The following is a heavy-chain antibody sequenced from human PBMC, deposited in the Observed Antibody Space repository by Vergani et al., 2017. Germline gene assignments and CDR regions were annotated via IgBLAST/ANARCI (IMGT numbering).Heavy chain of an antibody. CDR1: GFTFSSYG. Sequence: QVQLVESGGGVVQPGRSLRLSCAASGFTFSSYGMHWVRQAPGKGLEWVAVISYDGSNKYYADSVKGRFTISRDNSKNTLYLQMNSLRAEDTAVYYCTVGIAFDIWGQATMVTVSS. D-gene: IGHD7-27*01. V-gene: IGHV3-30*03. J-gene: IGHJ3*02. CDR3: TVGIAFDI. CDR2: ISYDGSNK.